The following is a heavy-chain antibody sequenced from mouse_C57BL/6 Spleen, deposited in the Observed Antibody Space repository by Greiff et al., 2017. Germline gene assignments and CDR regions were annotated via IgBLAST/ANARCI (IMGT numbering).Heavy chain of an antibody. CDR1: GYTFTSYW. Sequence: VQLQQPGAELVRPGSSVKLSCKASGYTFTSYWMDWVKQRPGQGLEWIGNIYPSDSETHYNQKVKDKATLTVDKSSSTAYMQLSSLTSEDSAVYYCAREEAYYYGSSYNYFDYWGQGTTLTVSS. CDR3: AREEAYYYGSSYNYFDY. J-gene: IGHJ2*01. CDR2: IYPSDSET. V-gene: IGHV1-61*01. D-gene: IGHD1-1*01.